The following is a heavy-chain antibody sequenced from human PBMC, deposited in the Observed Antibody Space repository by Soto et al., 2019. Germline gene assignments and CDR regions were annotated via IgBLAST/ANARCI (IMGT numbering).Heavy chain of an antibody. J-gene: IGHJ4*02. V-gene: IGHV1-3*01. Sequence: QVHLVQSGAEVKKPGASVKGSCKASGYTFTRNAIHWVRQAPGQRLEWIGKIDAVNGNTKYSQKFQGRVTMTRDTSASEVYMELSTLGSEDTSIYYCARAETDSARFDYWGQGTLVTVSS. CDR3: ARAETDSARFDY. CDR1: GYTFTRNA. CDR2: IDAVNGNT. D-gene: IGHD2-21*01.